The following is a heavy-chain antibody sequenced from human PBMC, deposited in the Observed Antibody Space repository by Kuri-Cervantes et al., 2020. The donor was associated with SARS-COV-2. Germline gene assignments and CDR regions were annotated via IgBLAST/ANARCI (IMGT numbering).Heavy chain of an antibody. Sequence: GESLKISCAASGFTFSSYEMSWVRQAPGKGLEWVANIKQDGSEKYYVDSVKGRFTISRDNAKNSLYLQMNSLRAEDTAVYYCARDRELGTRGTNWFDPWGQGTLVTVSS. CDR2: IKQDGSEK. J-gene: IGHJ5*02. D-gene: IGHD7-27*01. CDR1: GFTFSSYE. CDR3: ARDRELGTRGTNWFDP. V-gene: IGHV3-7*01.